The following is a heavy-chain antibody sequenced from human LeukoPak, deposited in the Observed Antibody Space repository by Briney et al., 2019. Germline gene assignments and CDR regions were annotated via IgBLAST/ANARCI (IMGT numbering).Heavy chain of an antibody. D-gene: IGHD6-13*01. J-gene: IGHJ4*02. V-gene: IGHV3-30*18. CDR2: ISYDGSNK. Sequence: SGRSLRLSCAASGFTFSSYGMHWVRQAPGKGLEWVAVISYDGSNKYYADSVKGRFTISRDNSKNTLYLQMNSLRAEDTAVYYCAKEGPWAAGFDYWGQRTPVTVSS. CDR1: GFTFSSYG. CDR3: AKEGPWAAGFDY.